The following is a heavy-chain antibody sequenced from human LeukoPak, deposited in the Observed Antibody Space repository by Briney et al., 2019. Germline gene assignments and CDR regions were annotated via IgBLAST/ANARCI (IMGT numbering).Heavy chain of an antibody. Sequence: SETLSLTCSVSGGPISSSSYYWGWIRQPPGKGLEWIGSIYYSGSTYYNPSLKSRVTISVDTSKNQFSLKLSSVSAADTAVYYCAVIAARPSFDYWGQGTLVTVSS. CDR1: GGPISSSSYY. V-gene: IGHV4-39*01. CDR2: IYYSGST. CDR3: AVIAARPSFDY. J-gene: IGHJ4*02. D-gene: IGHD6-6*01.